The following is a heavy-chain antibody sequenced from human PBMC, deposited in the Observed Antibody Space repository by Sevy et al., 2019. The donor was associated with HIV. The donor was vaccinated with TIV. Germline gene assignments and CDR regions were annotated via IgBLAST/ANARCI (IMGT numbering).Heavy chain of an antibody. V-gene: IGHV3-7*03. CDR2: IMKDGSDK. J-gene: IGHJ4*02. CDR1: RFTFNNYW. Sequence: GGSLRLSCAASRFTFNNYWMTWVRQAPGKGLEWVANIMKDGSDKYYMESVKGRFNISRDNTKNSLYLQLNSLRAEDTAVYYCARSWDYWGQMGYWGQGTLVTVSS. CDR3: ARSWDYWGQMGY. D-gene: IGHD7-27*01.